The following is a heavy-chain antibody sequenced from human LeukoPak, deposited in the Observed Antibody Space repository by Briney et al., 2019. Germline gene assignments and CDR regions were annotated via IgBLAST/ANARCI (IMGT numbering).Heavy chain of an antibody. D-gene: IGHD5-12*01. CDR2: IYHSGST. J-gene: IGHJ4*02. Sequence: PSETLSLTCAVSGYSISSGYYWGWIRQPPGKGLEWIGSIYHSGSTYYNPSLKSRVTISVDTSKNQFSLKLSFVTAADTAVYYCARADSGYDFHYWGQGTLVTVSS. CDR1: GYSISSGYY. CDR3: ARADSGYDFHY. V-gene: IGHV4-38-2*01.